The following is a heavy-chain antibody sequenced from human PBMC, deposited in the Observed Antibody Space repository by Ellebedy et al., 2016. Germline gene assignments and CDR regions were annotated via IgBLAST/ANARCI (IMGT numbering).Heavy chain of an antibody. J-gene: IGHJ6*02. CDR2: IYPGDSDT. CDR1: GYSFTSYW. D-gene: IGHD7-27*01. CDR3: ARHTDWGSMDYYYYGMDV. Sequence: GGSLRLSCKGSGYSFTSYWIGWVRQLPGKGLEWMGIIYPGDSDTRYSPSFQGQVTILADKSISTAYLQWSSLKASDTAMYYCARHTDWGSMDYYYYGMDVWGQGTTVTVSS. V-gene: IGHV5-51*01.